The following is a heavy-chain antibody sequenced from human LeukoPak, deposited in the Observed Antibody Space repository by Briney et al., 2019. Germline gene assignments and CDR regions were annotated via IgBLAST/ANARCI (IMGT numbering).Heavy chain of an antibody. D-gene: IGHD6-13*01. CDR1: GGSVSSGSYY. J-gene: IGHJ5*02. V-gene: IGHV4-61*01. Sequence: SETLSLTCPVSGGSVSSGSYYWSWIRQPPGKGLEWIGYIYYSGSTNYNPSLKSRVTISVDTSKNQFSLKLSSVTAADTAVYYCARGVAAGCRWFDPWGQGTLVTVSS. CDR3: ARGVAAGCRWFDP. CDR2: IYYSGST.